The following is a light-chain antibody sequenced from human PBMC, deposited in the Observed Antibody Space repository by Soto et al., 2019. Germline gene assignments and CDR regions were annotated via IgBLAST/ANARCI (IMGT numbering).Light chain of an antibody. V-gene: IGLV1-40*01. Sequence: QSVLTQPPSVSGAPGQRVTISCTGSSSNIGAGYDVHWYQQLPGTAPKLIIYGNSHRPSGVPDRFSGSKSGTSASLAITGLQAEDEAYYYCQSYDSSLSVVFGGGTKLTVL. CDR1: SSNIGAGYD. CDR3: QSYDSSLSVV. J-gene: IGLJ2*01. CDR2: GNS.